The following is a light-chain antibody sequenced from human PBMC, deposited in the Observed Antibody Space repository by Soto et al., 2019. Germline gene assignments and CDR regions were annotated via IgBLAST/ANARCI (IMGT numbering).Light chain of an antibody. V-gene: IGKV3-15*01. CDR2: GAS. Sequence: EIVMTQSPATLSVSPGETATLSCRASQSVGTYLAWYQQKPGQAPRLLIYGASTRAAGISPRFSGGGSGTEFTLTISSLQSEDFAVYYCQQYNDWPRTFGQGTKVGIK. J-gene: IGKJ1*01. CDR3: QQYNDWPRT. CDR1: QSVGTY.